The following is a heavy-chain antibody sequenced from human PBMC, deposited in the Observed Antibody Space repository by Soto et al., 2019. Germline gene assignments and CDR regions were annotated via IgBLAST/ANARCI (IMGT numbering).Heavy chain of an antibody. CDR1: GYTFTSYG. CDR3: ARDRSTTDRCNTYHFVV. J-gene: IGHJ6*02. V-gene: IGHV1-18*04. Sequence: QVQLVQSGGEVTKPGASVKVSCKSSGYTFTSYGVSWVRQAPGQGLEWLGWISVYTGKTKQAQKFQDRVTLTTEASTGTASLELRNLRSDETAVYYCARDRSTTDRCNTYHFVVWGQGTTVTVSS. D-gene: IGHD1-26*01. CDR2: ISVYTGKT.